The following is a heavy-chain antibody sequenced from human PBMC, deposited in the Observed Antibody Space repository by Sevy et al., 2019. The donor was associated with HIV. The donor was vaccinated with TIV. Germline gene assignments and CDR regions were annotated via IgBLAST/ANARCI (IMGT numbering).Heavy chain of an antibody. V-gene: IGHV1-24*01. Sequence: ASVNVSCKVSGYTLTQFSMHWVRQAPGKGLEWMTTFDPEDGDPEDGKTIYAQKFLGRVTMTEDTSTDTAYMELSSLRSDDTAVYYCATTKDYYDSSDYPFDYWGQGTLVTVSS. CDR1: GYTLTQFS. D-gene: IGHD3-22*01. CDR3: ATTKDYYDSSDYPFDY. CDR2: FDPEDGDPEDGKT. J-gene: IGHJ4*02.